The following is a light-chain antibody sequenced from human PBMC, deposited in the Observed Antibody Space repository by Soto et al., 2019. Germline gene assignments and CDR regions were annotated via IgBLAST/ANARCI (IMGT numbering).Light chain of an antibody. CDR2: AAS. V-gene: IGKV3-15*01. CDR3: QQYYNWPRT. J-gene: IGKJ1*01. Sequence: EIVITQSQSTLSLSLFDTSTLSCRASQSLGSDLAWYQQKPGQAPRLLIFAASARPTGIPARISGSGSGTEFTLTISSLRSEDFAVYFCQQYYNWPRTFGQGTKVDIK. CDR1: QSLGSD.